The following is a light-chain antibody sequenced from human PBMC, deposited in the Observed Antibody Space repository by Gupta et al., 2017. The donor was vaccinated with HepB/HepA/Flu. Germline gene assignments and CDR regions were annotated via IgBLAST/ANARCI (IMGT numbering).Light chain of an antibody. CDR2: TAS. V-gene: IGKV1-5*03. CDR3: QQYNSYLLT. J-gene: IGKJ4*01. CDR1: QSISSW. Sequence: DIPMTQSPYTLSASVGDRVTITCRASQSISSWLAWYQQKPGKAPKLLIYTASSLESGVPSRFSGSGSGTEFTLTISSLQPDDFATYYCQQYNSYLLTFGGGTKVEIK.